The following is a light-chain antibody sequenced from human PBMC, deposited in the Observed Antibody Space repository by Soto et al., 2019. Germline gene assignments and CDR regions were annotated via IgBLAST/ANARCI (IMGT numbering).Light chain of an antibody. CDR3: VLYMGSGVSV. J-gene: IGLJ3*02. V-gene: IGLV8-61*01. Sequence: QAVVTQEPSFSVSPGGTVTLTCGLSSGSVSRNNYPSWYQLTPGQSPRTLIYLTNIRSFGVPDRFSGSILGNKAALTITGAQADDESEYYCVLYMGSGVSVFGGGTKLTVL. CDR1: SGSVSRNNY. CDR2: LTN.